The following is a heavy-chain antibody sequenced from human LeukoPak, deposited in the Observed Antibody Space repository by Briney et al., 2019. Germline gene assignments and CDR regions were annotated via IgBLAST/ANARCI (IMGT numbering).Heavy chain of an antibody. V-gene: IGHV3-7*01. CDR3: AREPQGSMVRGVIGLVYYYHGMDV. CDR1: GFTFSSYW. CDR2: IKQDGSEK. D-gene: IGHD3-10*01. Sequence: GGSLRLSCAASGFTFSSYWMSWVRQAPGKGLEWVANIKQDGSEKYYVDSVNGRFTISRDNAKNSLYLQMNSLRAEDTAVYYCAREPQGSMVRGVIGLVYYYHGMDVWGQGTTVTVSS. J-gene: IGHJ6*02.